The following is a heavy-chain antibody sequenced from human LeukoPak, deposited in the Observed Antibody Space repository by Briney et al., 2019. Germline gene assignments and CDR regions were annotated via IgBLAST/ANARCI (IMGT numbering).Heavy chain of an antibody. CDR3: AKDRKWLRSNGYYGMDV. D-gene: IGHD5-12*01. J-gene: IGHJ6*02. CDR1: GFTFGDYA. CDR2: ISGSGGST. Sequence: GGSLRLSCTASGFTFGDYAMSWVRQAPGKGLEWVSAISGSGGSTYYADSVKGRLTISRDNSKNTLYLQMNSLRAEDTAVYYCAKDRKWLRSNGYYGMDVWGQGTTVTVSS. V-gene: IGHV3-23*01.